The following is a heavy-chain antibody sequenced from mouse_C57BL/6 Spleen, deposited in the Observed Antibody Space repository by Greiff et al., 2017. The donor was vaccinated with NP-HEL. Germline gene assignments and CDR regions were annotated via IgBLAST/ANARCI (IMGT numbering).Heavy chain of an antibody. J-gene: IGHJ3*01. Sequence: VQLQQSGAELVRPGASVTLSCKASGYTFTDYEMHWVKQTPVHGLEWIGAIDPETGGTAYNQKFKGKAILTADKSSSTADMELRSLTSEDSAVYYCTKSSGDAWFAYWGQGTLVTVSA. D-gene: IGHD3-2*02. CDR2: IDPETGGT. V-gene: IGHV1-15*01. CDR1: GYTFTDYE. CDR3: TKSSGDAWFAY.